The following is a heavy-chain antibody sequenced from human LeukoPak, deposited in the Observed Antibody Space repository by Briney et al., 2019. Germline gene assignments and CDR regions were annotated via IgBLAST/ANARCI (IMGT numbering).Heavy chain of an antibody. D-gene: IGHD4-17*01. J-gene: IGHJ4*02. CDR2: IYYSGST. CDR3: DRFDYGDLTWGYYFDY. V-gene: IGHV4-31*03. Sequence: PWETLSLTCTVSGGSVSSGGYYWSWIRQHPGKGLEWIGYIYYSGSTYYNPSLKSRVLISVDTSKNQFSLKLSSVTAADTAVYSCDRFDYGDLTWGYYFDYWGQGTLVTVSS. CDR1: GGSVSSGGYY.